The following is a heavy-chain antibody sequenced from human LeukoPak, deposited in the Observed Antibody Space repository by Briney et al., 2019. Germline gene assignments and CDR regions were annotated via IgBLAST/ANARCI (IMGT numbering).Heavy chain of an antibody. CDR1: GYSISSGYY. CDR2: IYHSGST. J-gene: IGHJ4*02. D-gene: IGHD3-16*02. Sequence: SVTLSLTCTVSGYSISSGYYWGWIRQPPGKGLEWIGSIYHSGSTYYNPSLKSRVTISVDTSKNQFSLKLSSVTAADTAVYYCARNMITFGGVIRFDYWGQGTLVTVSS. V-gene: IGHV4-38-2*02. CDR3: ARNMITFGGVIRFDY.